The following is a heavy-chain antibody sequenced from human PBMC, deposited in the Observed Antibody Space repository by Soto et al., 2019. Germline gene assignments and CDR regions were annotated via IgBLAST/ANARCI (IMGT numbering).Heavy chain of an antibody. CDR1: GYTLTELS. Sequence: ASVKVSCKVSGYTLTELSIHWVQQAPGAGLEWTGALDLENGETIYAQRFQGRVTMIEESFADTPYMELSSLKSDETDVYHFAIEVRRCNQFGRWGKGTMVSVSS. CDR3: AIEVRRCNQFGR. J-gene: IGHJ4*02. V-gene: IGHV1-24*01. CDR2: LDLENGET. D-gene: IGHD3-10*01.